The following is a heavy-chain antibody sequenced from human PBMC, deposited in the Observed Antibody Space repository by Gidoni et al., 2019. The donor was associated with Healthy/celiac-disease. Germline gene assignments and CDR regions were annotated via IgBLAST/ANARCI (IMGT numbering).Heavy chain of an antibody. CDR3: ARYCSGGSCYVFDF. Sequence: QLQLQESGPGLVKHSETLSLTCTVSGGSISRNSYSWGWVRQPPGKGLEWIGSIYYSGSAYYNPSLKSRVTISVDTSKNQFSLKLSSVTAADTAVYYCARYCSGGSCYVFDFWGQGTLVTVSS. CDR1: GGSISRNSYS. D-gene: IGHD2-15*01. J-gene: IGHJ4*02. CDR2: IYYSGSA. V-gene: IGHV4-39*01.